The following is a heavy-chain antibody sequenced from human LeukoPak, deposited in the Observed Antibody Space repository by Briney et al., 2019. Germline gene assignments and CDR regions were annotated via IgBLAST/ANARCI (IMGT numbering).Heavy chain of an antibody. J-gene: IGHJ1*01. V-gene: IGHV1-2*02. D-gene: IGHD2-2*01. Sequence: ASVKVSCKASGYTFTGYYMHWVRQAPGQGLEWMGWINPNSGGTNYAQKFQGRVTMTRDTSISTAYMELSRLRSDDTAVYYCATRSCSSTSCYDEYFQHWGQGTLVTVSS. CDR2: INPNSGGT. CDR1: GYTFTGYY. CDR3: ATRSCSSTSCYDEYFQH.